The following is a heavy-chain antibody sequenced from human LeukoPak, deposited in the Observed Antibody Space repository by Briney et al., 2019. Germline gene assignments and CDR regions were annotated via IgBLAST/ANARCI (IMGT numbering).Heavy chain of an antibody. CDR1: GGSISSYY. D-gene: IGHD5-18*01. CDR3: ASRRYSYGYGYYYYYMDV. J-gene: IGHJ6*03. V-gene: IGHV4-59*12. Sequence: SETLSLTCTVSGGSISSYYWSWIRQPPGKGLEWIGYIYYSGSTNYNPSLKSRVTMSVDTSKNQFSLKLSSVTAADTAVYYCASRRYSYGYGYYYYYMDVWGKGTTVTISS. CDR2: IYYSGST.